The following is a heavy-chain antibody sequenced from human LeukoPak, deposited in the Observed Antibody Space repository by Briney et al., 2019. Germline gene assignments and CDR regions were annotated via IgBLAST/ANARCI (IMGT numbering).Heavy chain of an antibody. CDR1: GGTFSSYA. J-gene: IGHJ2*01. Sequence: GASVKVSCKASGGTFSSYAISWVRQAPGQGLEWMGGIIPIFGTANYAQKFQGRVTITADESTSTAYMELSSLRSEDTAVYYCARSYSSSRTYWYFDLWGRGTLVTVSS. CDR2: IIPIFGTA. CDR3: ARSYSSSRTYWYFDL. D-gene: IGHD6-13*01. V-gene: IGHV1-69*01.